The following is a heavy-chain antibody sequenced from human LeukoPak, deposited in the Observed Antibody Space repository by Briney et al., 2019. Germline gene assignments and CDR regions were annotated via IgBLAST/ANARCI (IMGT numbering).Heavy chain of an antibody. CDR3: ARGRDSDWFDYSYYYGMDV. J-gene: IGHJ6*02. CDR1: GFTFSSYW. Sequence: QTGGSLRLSCAASGFTFSSYWMNWVRQAPGKGLEWVANIKQDGSEKYYVDSVKGRFTISRDNAKNSLYLQMNSLRAEDTAVYYCARGRDSDWFDYSYYYGMDVWGQGTTVTVSS. V-gene: IGHV3-7*01. CDR2: IKQDGSEK. D-gene: IGHD3-9*01.